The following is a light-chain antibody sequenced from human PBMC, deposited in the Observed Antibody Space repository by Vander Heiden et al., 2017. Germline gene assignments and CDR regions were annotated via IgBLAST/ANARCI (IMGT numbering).Light chain of an antibody. CDR3: QQYNIYSGT. Sequence: DIQMTQSPSTLSASVGDRVTITCRASQSISSWLAWYQQKPGKAPKLLIYTASSLESGVPSRFSGSGSGTEFTLTISSLQPDDFATYYCQQYNIYSGTFGQGTKLEIK. CDR2: TAS. V-gene: IGKV1-5*03. CDR1: QSISSW. J-gene: IGKJ2*02.